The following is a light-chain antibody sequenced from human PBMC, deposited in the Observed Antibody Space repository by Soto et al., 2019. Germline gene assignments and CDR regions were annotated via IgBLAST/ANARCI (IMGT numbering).Light chain of an antibody. CDR1: SSDDGGYNY. CDR3: SSYTSSSTPLV. J-gene: IGLJ3*02. CDR2: DVT. Sequence: QSVLTQPASVSGSPGQSITISCTGTSSDDGGYNYVSWYQQHPGKAPKLMIYDVTNRPSGVSNRVSGSKSGNTASLTISGLQAEDEADYYCSSYTSSSTPLVFGGGTKLTVL. V-gene: IGLV2-14*01.